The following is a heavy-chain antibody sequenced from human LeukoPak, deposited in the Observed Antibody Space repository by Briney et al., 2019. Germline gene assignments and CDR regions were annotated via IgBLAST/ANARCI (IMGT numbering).Heavy chain of an antibody. CDR1: GFTFSSYA. V-gene: IGHV3-23*01. J-gene: IGHJ5*02. Sequence: QSGGSLRLSCAASGFTFSSYAMSWVRQAPGKGLEWVSAISGSGGSTYYADSVKGRFTISRDNSKNTLYLQMNSLRAEDTAVYYCAKRSIVATIRSGAHFDPWGQGTLVTVSS. CDR3: AKRSIVATIRSGAHFDP. D-gene: IGHD5-12*01. CDR2: ISGSGGST.